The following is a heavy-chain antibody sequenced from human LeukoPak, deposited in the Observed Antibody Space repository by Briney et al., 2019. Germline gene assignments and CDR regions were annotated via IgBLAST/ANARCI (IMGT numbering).Heavy chain of an antibody. CDR2: IYYSGST. J-gene: IGHJ3*02. Sequence: SETLSLTCTVSGGSISSYYWGWIRQPPGKGLEWVGSIYYSGSTFYNPSLKSRVTISVDTSKNQFSLKLGSVTAADTAVYYCARDQSHCSSTSCFHAFDIWGQGTMVTVSS. CDR1: GGSISSYY. V-gene: IGHV4-39*07. D-gene: IGHD2-2*01. CDR3: ARDQSHCSSTSCFHAFDI.